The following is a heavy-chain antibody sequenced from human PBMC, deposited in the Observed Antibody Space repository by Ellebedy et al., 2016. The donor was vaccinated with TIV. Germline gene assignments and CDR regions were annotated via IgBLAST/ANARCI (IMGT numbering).Heavy chain of an antibody. CDR1: GFTFSSYA. V-gene: IGHV3-21*01. D-gene: IGHD5-18*01. CDR2: VNSVSTSM. CDR3: ARDFDTDPMKTIFDY. Sequence: GESLKISCAASGFTFSSYAMSWVRQAPGKGLEWVSAVNSVSTSMFSADSVNGRFTVSRDNAKNSLYLQMTNLRAEDKAVYYCARDFDTDPMKTIFDYWGHGTLVTVSS. J-gene: IGHJ4*01.